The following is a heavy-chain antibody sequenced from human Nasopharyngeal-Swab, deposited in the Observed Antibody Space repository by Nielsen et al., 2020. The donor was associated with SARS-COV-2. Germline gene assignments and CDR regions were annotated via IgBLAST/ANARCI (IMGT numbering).Heavy chain of an antibody. D-gene: IGHD1-1*01. J-gene: IGHJ4*02. CDR2: ISTSSGNT. CDR3: ARGFNWNDFDY. CDR1: GYTYTNYG. Sequence: ASVKASCKASGYTYTNYGLNWVRQAPGQGLEWMGWISTSSGNTLYAQNIQGRVTMTTDTSTNTAYIELRSLRSDDTAVYYCARGFNWNDFDYWGQGTLVTVSS. V-gene: IGHV1-18*04.